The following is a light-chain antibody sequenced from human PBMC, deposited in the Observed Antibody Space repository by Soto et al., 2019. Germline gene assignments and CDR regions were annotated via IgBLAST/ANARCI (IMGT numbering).Light chain of an antibody. CDR3: SSYTTSSTVV. CDR1: SSDVGGYNY. Sequence: QSVLTQPASVSGSPGQSITISCTGSSSDVGGYNYVSWYQQHHPGKAPKLMIYDVSNRPSGVSNRLSGSNSGNTASLTISGLQAEDEADYYCSSYTTSSTVVFGGGTKLTVL. J-gene: IGLJ2*01. CDR2: DVS. V-gene: IGLV2-14*03.